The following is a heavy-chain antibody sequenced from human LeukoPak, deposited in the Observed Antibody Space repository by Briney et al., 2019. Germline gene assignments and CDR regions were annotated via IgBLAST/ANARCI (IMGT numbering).Heavy chain of an antibody. CDR3: ARAGVVVPAAISWFDP. Sequence: SEPLSLTCAVYGGSFSSYYWSWIRQPPGKGLEWIGEINHSGSTNYNPSLKSRVTISVDTSKNQFSLKLSSVTAADTAVYYCARAGVVVPAAISWFDPWGQGTLVTVSS. J-gene: IGHJ5*02. CDR2: INHSGST. CDR1: GGSFSSYY. D-gene: IGHD2-2*01. V-gene: IGHV4-34*01.